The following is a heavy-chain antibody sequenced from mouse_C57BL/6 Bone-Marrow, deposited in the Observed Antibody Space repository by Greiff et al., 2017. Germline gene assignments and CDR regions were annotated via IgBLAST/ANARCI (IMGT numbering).Heavy chain of an antibody. V-gene: IGHV1-55*01. J-gene: IGHJ4*01. CDR3: ESPAYALAMDD. D-gene: IGHD1-1*01. CDR1: GYTFTSYC. Sequence: QVQLQQSGAELVKPGASVKMSCKASGYTFTSYCITWVKQRPGQGLEWIGDIYPGSGSTNYNEKFKSKATLTVDTSSSTAYMQLSSLTSEDSAVYYWESPAYALAMDDWGQGTSVTVSS. CDR2: IYPGSGST.